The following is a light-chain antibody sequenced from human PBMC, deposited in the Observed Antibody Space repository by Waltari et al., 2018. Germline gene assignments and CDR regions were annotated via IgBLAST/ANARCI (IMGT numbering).Light chain of an antibody. V-gene: IGKV1-39*01. CDR2: AAS. CDR1: QSISTY. J-gene: IGKJ1*01. CDR3: QQTSSRRT. Sequence: DIQMTQSPSSLSASVGDRVTITCRAIQSISTYLNWYQQKPGKAPKLLIYAASSLQSGVPSRFSGSGSGTDFTLTINSLQPEDFATYYCQQTSSRRTFGQGTKVEIK.